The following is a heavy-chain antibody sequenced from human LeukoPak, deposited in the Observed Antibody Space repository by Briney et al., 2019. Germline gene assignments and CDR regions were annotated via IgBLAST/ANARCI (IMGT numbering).Heavy chain of an antibody. Sequence: GGSLRLSCAASGFTFSTYSMNWVRQAPGKGLEWVSSISSSSSYIYYADSVKGRFTISRDNAKNSLYLQMNSLRAEDTAVYYCARVGIAAARSPFDYWGQGTLVTVSS. J-gene: IGHJ4*02. CDR1: GFTFSTYS. V-gene: IGHV3-21*01. CDR2: ISSSSSYI. CDR3: ARVGIAAARSPFDY. D-gene: IGHD6-13*01.